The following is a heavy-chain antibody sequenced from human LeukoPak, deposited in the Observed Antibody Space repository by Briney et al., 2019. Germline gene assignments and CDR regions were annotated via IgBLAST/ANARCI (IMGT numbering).Heavy chain of an antibody. CDR2: IYYSGST. V-gene: IGHV4-59*12. J-gene: IGHJ4*02. CDR3: ARENNDYGGKKAFDY. Sequence: SETLSLTCTVSGGSISSYYWSWIRQPPGKGLEWIGYIYYSGSTSYSPSLKSRVTISVDTSKNQFSLKLSSVTAADTAVYYCARENNDYGGKKAFDYWGQGTLVTVSS. D-gene: IGHD4-23*01. CDR1: GGSISSYY.